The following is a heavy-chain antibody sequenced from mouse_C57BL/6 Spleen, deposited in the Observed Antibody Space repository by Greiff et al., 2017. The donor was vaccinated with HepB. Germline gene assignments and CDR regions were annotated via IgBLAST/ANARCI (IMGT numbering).Heavy chain of an antibody. CDR2: ISYDGSN. Sequence: EVHLVESGPGLVKPSQSLSLTCSVTGYSITSGYYWNWIRQFPGNKLEWMGYISYDGSNNYNPSLKNRISITRDTSKNQFFLKLNSVTTEDTATYYCARVGTTGFDYWGQGTTLTVSS. V-gene: IGHV3-6*01. CDR1: GYSITSGYY. CDR3: ARVGTTGFDY. J-gene: IGHJ2*01. D-gene: IGHD1-1*01.